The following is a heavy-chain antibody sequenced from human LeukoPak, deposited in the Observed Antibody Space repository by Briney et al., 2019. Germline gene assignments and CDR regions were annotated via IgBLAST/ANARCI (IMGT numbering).Heavy chain of an antibody. CDR3: ARGETYYYGSGSYLD. CDR1: GGSFSGYY. D-gene: IGHD3-10*01. CDR2: INHSGST. Sequence: SETLSLTCAVYGGSFSGYYWRWIRQPPGKGVEWIGEINHSGSTNYNPSLKSRVTISVDTSKNQFSLKLSSVTAADTAVYYCARGETYYYGSGSYLDWGQGTLVTVSS. J-gene: IGHJ4*02. V-gene: IGHV4-34*01.